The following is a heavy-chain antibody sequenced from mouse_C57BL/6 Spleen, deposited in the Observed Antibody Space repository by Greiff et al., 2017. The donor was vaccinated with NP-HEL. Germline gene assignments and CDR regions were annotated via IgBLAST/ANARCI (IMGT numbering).Heavy chain of an antibody. V-gene: IGHV6-6*01. CDR2: IRNKANNHAS. CDR3: TRRPYSNYVYYYAMDY. Sequence: EVKVEESGGGLVQPGGSMKLSCAASGFTFSDAWMDWVRQSPEKGLEWVAEIRNKANNHASYYAESVKGRFTISRDDSKSSVYLQMNSLRAEDTGIYYCTRRPYSNYVYYYAMDYWGQGTSVTVSS. CDR1: GFTFSDAW. J-gene: IGHJ4*01. D-gene: IGHD2-5*01.